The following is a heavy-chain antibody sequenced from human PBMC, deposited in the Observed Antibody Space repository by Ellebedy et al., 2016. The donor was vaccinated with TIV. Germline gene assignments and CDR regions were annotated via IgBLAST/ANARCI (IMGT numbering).Heavy chain of an antibody. CDR1: GGSISSGAYY. J-gene: IGHJ4*02. D-gene: IGHD3-16*01. Sequence: SETLSLXXSVSGGSISSGAYYWTWIRQHPGKGLEWIGYIFTSGSTYYNPPLKSRITISIDTSKNQFPLKLSSVTAADTAVYYCARSLGGPYYFDNWGQGTLVTVSS. V-gene: IGHV4-31*03. CDR2: IFTSGST. CDR3: ARSLGGPYYFDN.